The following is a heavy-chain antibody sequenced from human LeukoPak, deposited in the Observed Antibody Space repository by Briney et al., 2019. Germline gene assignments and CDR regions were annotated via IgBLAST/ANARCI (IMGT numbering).Heavy chain of an antibody. Sequence: SETLSLTCTVPGGSISSHYWSWIRQPPGKGLEWIGRIYYSGSTNYNPPLKSRVTISVDTSKNQFSLKLSSVTAADTAVYYCARDHNFWRGMDVWGKGTTVTVSS. CDR1: GGSISSHY. D-gene: IGHD3-10*01. CDR2: IYYSGST. J-gene: IGHJ6*04. V-gene: IGHV4-59*11. CDR3: ARDHNFWRGMDV.